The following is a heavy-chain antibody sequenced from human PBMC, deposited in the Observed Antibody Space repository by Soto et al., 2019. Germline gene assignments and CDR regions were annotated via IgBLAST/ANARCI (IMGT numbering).Heavy chain of an antibody. D-gene: IGHD2-2*02. J-gene: IGHJ6*02. CDR3: ARNPGGYQLLYLSQYYYYYYGMDV. Sequence: GGSLRLSCAASGFTFSSYGMHRVRQAPGKGLEWVAVISYDGSNKYYADPVKGRFTISRDNSKNTLYLQMNSLRAEDTAVYYCARNPGGYQLLYLSQYYYYYYGMDVWGQGTTVTVSS. V-gene: IGHV3-30*03. CDR1: GFTFSSYG. CDR2: ISYDGSNK.